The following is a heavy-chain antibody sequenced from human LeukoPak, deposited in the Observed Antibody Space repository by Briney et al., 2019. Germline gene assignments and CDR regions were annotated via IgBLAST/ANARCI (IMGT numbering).Heavy chain of an antibody. D-gene: IGHD4-23*01. CDR2: ISAYNGYT. CDR3: ARDKAVTTEVTQHFQH. CDR1: GYTFTNYG. J-gene: IGHJ1*01. Sequence: GASVKDSCKASGYTFTNYGISWVRQAPGQGLEWMGWISAYNGYTDYAQKLQFRVTMTTDRSTSTAYMELRSLRSDDTAVYYCARDKAVTTEVTQHFQHWGQGTLVTVSS. V-gene: IGHV1-18*01.